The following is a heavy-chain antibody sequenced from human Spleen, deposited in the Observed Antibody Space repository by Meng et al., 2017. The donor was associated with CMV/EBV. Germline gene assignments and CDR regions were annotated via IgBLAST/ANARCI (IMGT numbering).Heavy chain of an antibody. Sequence: ASVKVSCKASGYSFTIYYMHWVRQAPGQGLEWMGWISAYNGNTNYAQKLQGRVTMTTDTSTSTAYMELRSLRSDDTAVYYCARDRITMIVVVITTGRDAFDIWGQGTMVTVSS. CDR2: ISAYNGNT. V-gene: IGHV1-18*04. D-gene: IGHD3-22*01. CDR1: GYSFTIYY. CDR3: ARDRITMIVVVITTGRDAFDI. J-gene: IGHJ3*02.